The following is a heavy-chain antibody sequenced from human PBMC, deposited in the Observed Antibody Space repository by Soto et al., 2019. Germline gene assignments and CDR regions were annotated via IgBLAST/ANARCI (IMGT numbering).Heavy chain of an antibody. V-gene: IGHV1-18*01. CDR3: ARITQSTVTTLWGFVDY. D-gene: IGHD4-17*01. J-gene: IGHJ4*02. CDR1: GYTFTSYG. Sequence: ASVKVSCKASGYTFTSYGISWVRQAPGQGLEWMGWISAYNGNTNYAQKLQGRVTMTTDTSTSTAYMELRSLRSDDTAVYYCARITQSTVTTLWGFVDYWGQGTLVTVSS. CDR2: ISAYNGNT.